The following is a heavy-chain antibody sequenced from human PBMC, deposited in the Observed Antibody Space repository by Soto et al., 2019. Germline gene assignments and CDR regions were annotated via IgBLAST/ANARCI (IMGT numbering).Heavy chain of an antibody. CDR2: ISYDGSNK. J-gene: IGHJ4*02. Sequence: QVPLVESGGGVVQPGRSLRLSCAASGFTFSSYAMHWVRQAPGKGLEWVAVISYDGSNKYYADSVKGRFTISRDNSKNTLYLQMNSLRAEDTAVYYCARGSMGPFDYWGQGTLVTVSS. CDR1: GFTFSSYA. CDR3: ARGSMGPFDY. D-gene: IGHD3-10*01. V-gene: IGHV3-30-3*01.